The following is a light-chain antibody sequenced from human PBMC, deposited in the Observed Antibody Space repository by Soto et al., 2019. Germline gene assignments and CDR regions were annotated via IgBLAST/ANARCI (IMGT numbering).Light chain of an antibody. CDR3: SSHTTRNTWV. Sequence: QSALTQPASVSGSPGQSITISCTGTSSDIGGYKYVSWYQQYPGKAPKLTIYEVSNRPSGVSNRFSGSKSGNTASLTISGLQAEDEADYYCSSHTTRNTWVFGGGTKVTVL. CDR1: SSDIGGYKY. J-gene: IGLJ3*02. V-gene: IGLV2-14*01. CDR2: EVS.